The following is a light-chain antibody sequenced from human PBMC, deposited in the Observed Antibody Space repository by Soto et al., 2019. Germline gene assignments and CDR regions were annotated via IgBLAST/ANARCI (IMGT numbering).Light chain of an antibody. CDR2: AAS. CDR1: QGISSY. J-gene: IGKJ5*01. Sequence: AIRMTQSPSSFSASTGDRVTVTCRASQGISSYLAWYQQKPGKAPKLLIYAASTLQSGVPSRLSGSGSGTDFTLTISCLQSEDFATYYCQQYYSYPTFGQGTRLEIK. CDR3: QQYYSYPT. V-gene: IGKV1-8*01.